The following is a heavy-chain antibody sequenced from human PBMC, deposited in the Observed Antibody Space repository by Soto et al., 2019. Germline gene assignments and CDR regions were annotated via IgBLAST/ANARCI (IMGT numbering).Heavy chain of an antibody. Sequence: GGSLRLSCAASGFTFSSYAMHWVRQAPGKGLEYVSAISSNGGSTYYANSVKGRFTISRDNSKNTLYLQMGSLRAEDMAVYYCTSPVVPAATWGQGTLVTVSS. CDR2: ISSNGGST. V-gene: IGHV3-64*01. CDR3: TSPVVPAAT. J-gene: IGHJ4*02. CDR1: GFTFSSYA. D-gene: IGHD2-2*01.